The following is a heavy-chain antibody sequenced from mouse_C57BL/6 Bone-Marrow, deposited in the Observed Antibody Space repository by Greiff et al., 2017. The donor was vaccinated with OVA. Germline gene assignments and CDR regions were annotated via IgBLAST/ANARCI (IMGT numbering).Heavy chain of an antibody. V-gene: IGHV1-7*01. J-gene: IGHJ1*03. CDR1: GYTFTSYW. CDR3: ARRYDGYYWYFDV. D-gene: IGHD2-3*01. CDR2: INPSSGYT. Sequence: VQLQQSGADLVKPGASVKLSCKASGYTFTSYWMHWVKQRPGQGLEWIGYINPSSGYTKYNQKFKDKATLTADKSSSTSYMQLSSLTYEDSAVYYCARRYDGYYWYFDVWGTGTTVTVSS.